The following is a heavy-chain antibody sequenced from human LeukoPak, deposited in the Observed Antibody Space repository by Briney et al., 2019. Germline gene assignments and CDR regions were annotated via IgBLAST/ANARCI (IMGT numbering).Heavy chain of an antibody. CDR1: GFTFSSHW. CDR3: AKGRLRYCSAGTCYPFDY. CDR2: IKQGGTEK. D-gene: IGHD2-15*01. V-gene: IGHV3-7*03. J-gene: IGHJ4*02. Sequence: GGSLRLSCAASGFTFSSHWMTWVRQAPGKGLEWVAGIKQGGTEKYYADSVKGRFTVSRDNSKNTLYLQMNSLRPEDTAVYHCAKGRLRYCSAGTCYPFDYWGQGALVTVSS.